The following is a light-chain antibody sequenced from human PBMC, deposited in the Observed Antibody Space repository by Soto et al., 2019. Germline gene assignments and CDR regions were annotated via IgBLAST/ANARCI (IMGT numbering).Light chain of an antibody. V-gene: IGKV3-15*01. Sequence: EIVRTQSPATLSVSPGERATLSCRASQSVSSNLAWYQQKPGQAPRLRIYGASTRATGIPARFSGSGSGTEVTLTISSLQSEDFAVYYCQQYNNWPRTFGQGTKVEIK. CDR1: QSVSSN. CDR2: GAS. J-gene: IGKJ1*01. CDR3: QQYNNWPRT.